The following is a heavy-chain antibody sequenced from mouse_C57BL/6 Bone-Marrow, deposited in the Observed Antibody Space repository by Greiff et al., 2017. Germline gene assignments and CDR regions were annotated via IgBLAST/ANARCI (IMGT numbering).Heavy chain of an antibody. CDR3: ADPYYYGSSWHWYFDV. D-gene: IGHD1-1*01. J-gene: IGHJ1*03. CDR2: IHPNSGST. Sequence: QVQLQQPGAELVKPGASVKLSCKASGYTFTSYWMHWVKQRPGQGLEWIGMIHPNSGSTNYNEKFKSKATLTVDKSSSTAYMQLSSLTSEDSAVYYCADPYYYGSSWHWYFDVWGTGTTVTVSS. CDR1: GYTFTSYW. V-gene: IGHV1-64*01.